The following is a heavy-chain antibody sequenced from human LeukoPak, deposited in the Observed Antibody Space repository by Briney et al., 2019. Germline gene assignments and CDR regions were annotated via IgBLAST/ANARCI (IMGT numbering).Heavy chain of an antibody. CDR2: IYYSGST. V-gene: IGHV4-59*12. Sequence: PSETLSLTCTVSGGSISSYYWSWIRQPPGKGLEWIGYIYYSGSTNYNPSLKSRVTISVDTSKNPFSLKLSSVTAADTAVYYCARARGVYYYDSSGYRYWGQGTLVTVSS. CDR1: GGSISSYY. CDR3: ARARGVYYYDSSGYRY. J-gene: IGHJ4*02. D-gene: IGHD3-22*01.